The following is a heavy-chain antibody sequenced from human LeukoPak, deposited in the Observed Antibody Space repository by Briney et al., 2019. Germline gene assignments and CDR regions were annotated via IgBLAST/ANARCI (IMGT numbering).Heavy chain of an antibody. V-gene: IGHV1-18*01. CDR1: GYIFTNYG. Sequence: ASVNVSCKASGYIFTNYGFGWVRQAPGQGLEWLGWISNYNGRTNYAQKFLGRVTMTTDTFTTTGYMELRSLRSDDTAVYYCARWSGGSDWLYHNGMDVWGQGTTVIVSS. CDR3: ARWSGGSDWLYHNGMDV. CDR2: ISNYNGRT. J-gene: IGHJ6*02. D-gene: IGHD6-19*01.